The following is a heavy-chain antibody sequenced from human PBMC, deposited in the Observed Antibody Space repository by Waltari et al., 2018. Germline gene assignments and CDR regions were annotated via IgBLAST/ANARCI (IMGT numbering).Heavy chain of an antibody. CDR2: IYHSGST. V-gene: IGHV4-38-2*01. J-gene: IGHJ4*02. CDR1: GYSLSSGYY. D-gene: IGHD6-13*01. CDR3: ARISSSWYEVDY. Sequence: QVQLQESGPGLVKPSETLSLTCAVSGYSLSSGYYWGWIRQPPGKGLEWIGSIYHSGSTYYNPSLKSRVTISVDTSKNQFSLKLSSVTAADTAVYYCARISSSWYEVDYWGQGTLVTVSS.